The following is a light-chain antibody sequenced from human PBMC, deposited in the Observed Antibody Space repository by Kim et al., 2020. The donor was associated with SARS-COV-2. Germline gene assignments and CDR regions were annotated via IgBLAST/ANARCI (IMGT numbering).Light chain of an antibody. J-gene: IGLJ2*01. CDR2: EVN. Sequence: GQSVSISCTGTSSDVGGSNYVSWYQQHPGKAPKLMIYEVNERPSGVPDRFSGSKSGNTASLTVSGLQSEDEADYYCSSYAGSKIVVFGGGTQLTVL. CDR3: SSYAGSKIVV. V-gene: IGLV2-8*01. CDR1: SSDVGGSNY.